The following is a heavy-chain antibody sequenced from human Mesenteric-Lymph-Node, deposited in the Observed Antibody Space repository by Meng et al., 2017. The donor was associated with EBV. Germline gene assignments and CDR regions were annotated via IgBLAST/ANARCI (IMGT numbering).Heavy chain of an antibody. CDR1: GYTFTNYG. D-gene: IGHD1-26*01. Sequence: QVQPVQCAAEWKKPGASVKVSCGASGYTFTNYGINWVRQAPGQGREWMGWISGYNGNTNYAQKLQGRVTMTTDTSTSTAYMELRSLRSDDTAVYYCAREADGATFDYWGQGTLVTVSS. J-gene: IGHJ4*02. V-gene: IGHV1-18*01. CDR2: ISGYNGNT. CDR3: AREADGATFDY.